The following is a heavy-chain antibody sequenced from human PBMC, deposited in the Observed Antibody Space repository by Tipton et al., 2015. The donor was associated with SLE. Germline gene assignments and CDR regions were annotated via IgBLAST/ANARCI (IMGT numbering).Heavy chain of an antibody. CDR2: IRSKSNNYAT. CDR1: GFTFSGFA. J-gene: IGHJ4*02. V-gene: IGHV3-73*01. D-gene: IGHD3-3*01. Sequence: SLRLSCVVSGFTFSGFAIHWVRQASGKGLEWAGHIRSKSNNYATAYGASVKGRFTISRDDSKNTAYLQMNSLTAEDTAIYYCISIYDFWSMFVRGQGTLVTVSS. CDR3: ISIYDFWSMFV.